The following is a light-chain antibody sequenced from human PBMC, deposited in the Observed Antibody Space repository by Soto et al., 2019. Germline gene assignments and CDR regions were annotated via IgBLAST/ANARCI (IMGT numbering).Light chain of an antibody. J-gene: IGLJ1*01. CDR1: RSHVGGYNY. CDR3: SSYTSSSTRV. CDR2: DVT. V-gene: IGLV2-14*01. Sequence: QSALTQPASPSGSPGQSITVSCTGTRSHVGGYNYVSWYQQHPGKAPKLMIYDVTNRPSGVSNRFSGSKSGNTASLTISGLQAEDEADYYCSSYTSSSTRVFGTGTNVTV.